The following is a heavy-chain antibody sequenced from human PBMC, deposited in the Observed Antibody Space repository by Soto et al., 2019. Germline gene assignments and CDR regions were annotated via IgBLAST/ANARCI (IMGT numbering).Heavy chain of an antibody. J-gene: IGHJ4*02. CDR2: INHSGRT. CDR3: ARGGADTIRGAIGGLDY. V-gene: IGHV4-34*01. CDR1: GGSFNGYY. D-gene: IGHD3-10*01. Sequence: SETLSLTCAVDGGSFNGYYWTWIRQSPGKGLEWIGEINHSGRTDYNPSLKSRVTISIDTSKKLFSLNLTSVTAADTAVYSCARGGADTIRGAIGGLDYWGQGTLVTVSS.